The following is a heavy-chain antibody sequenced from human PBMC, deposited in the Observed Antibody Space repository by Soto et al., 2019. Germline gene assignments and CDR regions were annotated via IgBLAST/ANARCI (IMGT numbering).Heavy chain of an antibody. CDR3: ARSIARGNQFDY. CDR1: GYTFTSYD. D-gene: IGHD2-15*01. CDR2: MNPNSGNT. J-gene: IGHJ4*02. V-gene: IGHV1-8*01. Sequence: ASVKVSCKASGYTFTSYDINWVRQATGQGLEWMGWMNPNSGNTGYAQKFQGRVTMTRNTSISTAYMELSSLRSDDTAVYYCARSIARGNQFDYWGQGTLVTVS.